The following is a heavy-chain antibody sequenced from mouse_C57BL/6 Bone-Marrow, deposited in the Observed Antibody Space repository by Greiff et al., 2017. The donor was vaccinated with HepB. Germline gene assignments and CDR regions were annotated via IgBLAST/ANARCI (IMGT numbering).Heavy chain of an antibody. Sequence: DVKLQESGPGLVKPSQSLSLTCSVTGYSITSGYYWNWIRQFPGNKLEWMGYISYDGSNNYNPSLKNRISITRDTSKNQFFLKLNSVTTEDTATYYCARGFITTVVAYYFDYWGQGTTLTVSS. CDR3: ARGFITTVVAYYFDY. V-gene: IGHV3-6*01. CDR1: GYSITSGYY. CDR2: ISYDGSN. J-gene: IGHJ2*01. D-gene: IGHD1-1*01.